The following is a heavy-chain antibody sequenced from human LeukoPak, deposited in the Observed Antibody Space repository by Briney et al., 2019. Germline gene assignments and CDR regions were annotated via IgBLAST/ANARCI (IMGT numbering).Heavy chain of an antibody. J-gene: IGHJ4*02. CDR1: VGTFSSYA. Sequence: SVTVSCKSSVGTFSSYAISWVRQARGPGLEWMGGIVPIFGTANYAQKFQGRVTITTDESTSTAYMELSSLRSEDTAVYYCARGSPITSSGSYSGWDYWGQGTLVTVSS. CDR2: IVPIFGTA. V-gene: IGHV1-69*05. D-gene: IGHD3-10*01. CDR3: ARGSPITSSGSYSGWDY.